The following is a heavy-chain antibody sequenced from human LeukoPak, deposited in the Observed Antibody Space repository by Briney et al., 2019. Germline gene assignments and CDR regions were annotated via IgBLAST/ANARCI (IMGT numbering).Heavy chain of an antibody. CDR3: ARVRVRGLRTNAFDT. Sequence: ASVKVSCKASGYTFTTYYMHWVRQAPGQGLEWMGIINPSGGTTGYAQKFQGRLTMTRDTSTTTVYMELSSLRSEDTAVYYCARVRVRGLRTNAFDTWGQGTMVTVSS. J-gene: IGHJ3*02. CDR1: GYTFTTYY. V-gene: IGHV1-46*01. CDR2: INPSGGTT. D-gene: IGHD3-10*01.